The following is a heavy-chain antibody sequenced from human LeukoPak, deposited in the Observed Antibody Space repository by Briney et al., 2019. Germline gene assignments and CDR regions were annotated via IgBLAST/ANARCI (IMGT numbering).Heavy chain of an antibody. CDR3: ARDVRGVFDY. D-gene: IGHD3-10*01. J-gene: IGHJ4*02. Sequence: SQTLSLTCIVSGGSISSGYYWSWIRQPPGKGLEWIGYIYYSGSTNFNPSLKSRVTISVDTSKNQFSLKLSSVTAADTAVYYCARDVRGVFDYWGQGTLVTVSS. CDR1: GGSISSGYY. CDR2: IYYSGST. V-gene: IGHV4-61*01.